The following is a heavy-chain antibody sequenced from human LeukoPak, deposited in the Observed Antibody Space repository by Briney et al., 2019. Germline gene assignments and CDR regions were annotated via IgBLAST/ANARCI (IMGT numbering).Heavy chain of an antibody. D-gene: IGHD3-22*01. V-gene: IGHV4-39*07. CDR3: ARGPYSYDSSGAFDI. J-gene: IGHJ3*02. CDR1: GGSISSSSYY. Sequence: SETLSLTCTVSGGSISSSSYYWGWIRQPPEKGLEWIGSIYYSGSTYHNPSLKSRVTISLDTSKNQFSLKLSSVTAADTAVYFCARGPYSYDSSGAFDIWGQGTMVTVSS. CDR2: IYYSGST.